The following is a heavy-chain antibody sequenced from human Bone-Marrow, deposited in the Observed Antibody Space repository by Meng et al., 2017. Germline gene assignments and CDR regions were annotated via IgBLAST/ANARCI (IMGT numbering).Heavy chain of an antibody. CDR3: ARDVAGWGGY. CDR1: GFTFSSYS. J-gene: IGHJ4*02. V-gene: IGHV3-21*04. Sequence: GESLKISCAASGFTFSSYSMNWVRQAPGKGLEWVSSISSSSSYIYYADSVKGRFTISRDNAKNTLDLQMNSLRGEDTAVYYCARDVAGWGGYWGQGTLVTVSS. CDR2: ISSSSSYI. D-gene: IGHD3-16*01.